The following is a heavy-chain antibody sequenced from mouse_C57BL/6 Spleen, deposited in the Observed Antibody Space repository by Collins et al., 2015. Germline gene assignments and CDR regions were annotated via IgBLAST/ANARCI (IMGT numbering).Heavy chain of an antibody. CDR3: TRNYGMSGY. CDR2: IYPGSGST. V-gene: IGHV1S22*01. D-gene: IGHD1-2*01. Sequence: LQQPGSELVRPGASVKLSCKASGCTFTSYWMHWVKQRPGQGLEWIGNIYPGSGSTNYDEKFKSKATLTVDTSSSTAYMQLSSLTSEDSAVYYCTRNYGMSGYWGQGTSVTVSS. J-gene: IGHJ4*01. CDR1: GCTFTSYW.